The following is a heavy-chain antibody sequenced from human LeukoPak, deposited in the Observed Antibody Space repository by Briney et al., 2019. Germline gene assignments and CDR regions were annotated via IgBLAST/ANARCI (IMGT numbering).Heavy chain of an antibody. CDR2: IYHSGST. V-gene: IGHV4-38-2*02. D-gene: IGHD3-22*01. Sequence: SETLSLTCTVSGYSISSGYYWGWIRQRPGEGLEWVGSIYHSGSTYYTPSLKSRVTISVDTSQNQFSLKLSSVTAADTAVYYSARTIYYYESGGYRHYVDSWGQGTLVTVSS. CDR3: ARTIYYYESGGYRHYVDS. J-gene: IGHJ4*02. CDR1: GYSISSGYY.